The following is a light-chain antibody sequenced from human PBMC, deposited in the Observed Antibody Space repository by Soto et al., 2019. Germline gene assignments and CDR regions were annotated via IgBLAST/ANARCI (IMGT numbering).Light chain of an antibody. V-gene: IGLV2-14*01. CDR1: SSDVGGYNY. CDR3: SSYTAYTTLWV. J-gene: IGLJ3*02. Sequence: QSVLTQPASVSGSPGQSITISCSGTSSDVGGYNYVSWYQQHPGKAPKLMIYEVSNRPSGVSNRFSGSKSGNTASLTISGLQAEDEADYYCSSYTAYTTLWVFGGGTKLTVL. CDR2: EVS.